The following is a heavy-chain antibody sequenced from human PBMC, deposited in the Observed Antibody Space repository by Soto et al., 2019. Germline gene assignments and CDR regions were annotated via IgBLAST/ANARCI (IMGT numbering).Heavy chain of an antibody. J-gene: IGHJ6*03. Sequence: GGSLRLSCAASGFTFSSYWMSWVRQAPGKGLEWVANIKQDGSEKYYVDSVKGRFTISRDNAKNSLYLQMNSLRAEDTAVYYCARDQKTVYYYYYYMDVWGKGTTVTVSS. CDR2: IKQDGSEK. CDR3: ARDQKTVYYYYYYMDV. CDR1: GFTFSSYW. D-gene: IGHD4-4*01. V-gene: IGHV3-7*01.